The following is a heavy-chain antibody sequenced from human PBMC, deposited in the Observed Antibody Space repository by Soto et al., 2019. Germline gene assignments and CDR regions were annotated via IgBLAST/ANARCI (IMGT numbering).Heavy chain of an antibody. CDR3: ARSVGGGNDWSPRPGGPNYYMDV. CDR1: GGSISSSSYY. J-gene: IGHJ6*03. V-gene: IGHV4-39*01. D-gene: IGHD2-15*01. CDR2: IYYSGST. Sequence: SETLSLTCTVSGGSISSSSYYWGWIRQPPGKGLEWIGSIYYSGSTYYNPSLKSRVTISVDTSKNQFSLKLSSVTAADTAVYYCARSVGGGNDWSPRPGGPNYYMDVWGKGTTVTVSS.